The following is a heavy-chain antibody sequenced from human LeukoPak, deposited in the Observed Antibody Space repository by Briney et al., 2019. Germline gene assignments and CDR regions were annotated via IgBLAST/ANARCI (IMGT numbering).Heavy chain of an antibody. J-gene: IGHJ6*03. D-gene: IGHD3-10*01. V-gene: IGHV1-69*05. Sequence: SVKVSCKASGGTFSSYAISWVRQAPGQGLEWMGRIIPIFGTANYAQKFQGRVTITTDESTSTAYMELSSLRSEDTAVYYCARDYMVRGVNTIIPYYYYYMDFWGKGTTVTVSS. CDR2: IIPIFGTA. CDR1: GGTFSSYA. CDR3: ARDYMVRGVNTIIPYYYYYMDF.